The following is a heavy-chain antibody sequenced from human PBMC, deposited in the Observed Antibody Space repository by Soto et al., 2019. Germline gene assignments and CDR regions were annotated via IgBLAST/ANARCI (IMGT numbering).Heavy chain of an antibody. D-gene: IGHD1-1*01. V-gene: IGHV3-74*01. Sequence: GGSLRLSCAASGFTFSNYWMHWVRQAPGKGLVWVSRISGDGSTTSYADSVKGRFTISRDNAKNTLFLQMNSLRAEDTAVYYCSREHRWTNEYYFDSWGLGALVTVSS. CDR1: GFTFSNYW. J-gene: IGHJ4*02. CDR2: ISGDGSTT. CDR3: SREHRWTNEYYFDS.